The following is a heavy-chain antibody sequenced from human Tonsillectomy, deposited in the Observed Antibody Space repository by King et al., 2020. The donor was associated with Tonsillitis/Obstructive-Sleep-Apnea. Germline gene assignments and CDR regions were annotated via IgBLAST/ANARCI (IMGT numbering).Heavy chain of an antibody. CDR2: INHRGST. CDR1: GGSFSDYY. CDR3: ARMEISLYGSSSRDWFDP. Sequence: VQLPQWGAGLLKPSETLSLTCAVYGGSFSDYYWSWIRQPPGKGLEWSGEINHRGSTNYNPSLKSRVPMSVDTSKNKFSLTLSSVTAADTAVYYCARMEISLYGSSSRDWFDPWGQGTLVTVSS. D-gene: IGHD6-6*01. V-gene: IGHV4-34*01. J-gene: IGHJ5*02.